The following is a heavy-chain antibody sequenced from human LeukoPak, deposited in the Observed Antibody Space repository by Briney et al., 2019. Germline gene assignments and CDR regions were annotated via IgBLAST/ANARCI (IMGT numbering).Heavy chain of an antibody. CDR3: TRGRLYGKVRGVIMPNWFDP. CDR1: GYSFTSFW. V-gene: IGHV5-51*01. Sequence: GESLKISCKGSGYSFTSFWIGWVRQMPGKGLEWMGIIYPGGSETRYSPSFQGQVTISADKSISTAYLQWSSLKASDTAMYYCTRGRLYGKVRGVIMPNWFDPWGQGTLVTVSS. CDR2: IYPGGSET. D-gene: IGHD3-10*01. J-gene: IGHJ5*02.